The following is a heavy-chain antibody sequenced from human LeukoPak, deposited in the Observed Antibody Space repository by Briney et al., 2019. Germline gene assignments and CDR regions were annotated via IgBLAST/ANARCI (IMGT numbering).Heavy chain of an antibody. CDR1: GGSITSGGYY. J-gene: IGHJ4*02. CDR2: IYTSGST. D-gene: IGHD4-23*01. Sequence: SETLSLTCTVSGGSITSGGYYWSWIRQPAGKGLEWIGRIYTSGSTNYNPSLKSRVTMSVDTSKNQFSLKLSSVTAADTAVYYCARYYGGNRYYFDYWGQGTLVTVSS. CDR3: ARYYGGNRYYFDY. V-gene: IGHV4-61*02.